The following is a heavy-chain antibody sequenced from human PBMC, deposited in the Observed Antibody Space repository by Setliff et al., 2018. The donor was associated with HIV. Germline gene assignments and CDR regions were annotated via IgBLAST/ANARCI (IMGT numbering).Heavy chain of an antibody. Sequence: GGSLRLSCAASGFAFNNAWMSWVRQAPGKGLEWVARIKSKTDGATADYAAPVKGRFTISRDDSESTLYLQMNSLKAEDTAMYYCAKASRGEYYDNSGFFVTYFDYWGQGKLVTVSS. J-gene: IGHJ4*02. D-gene: IGHD3-22*01. V-gene: IGHV3-15*01. CDR2: IKSKTDGATA. CDR3: AKASRGEYYDNSGFFVTYFDY. CDR1: GFAFNNAW.